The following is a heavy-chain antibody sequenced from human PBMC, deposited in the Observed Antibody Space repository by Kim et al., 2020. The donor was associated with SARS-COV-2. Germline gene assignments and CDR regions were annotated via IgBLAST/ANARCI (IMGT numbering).Heavy chain of an antibody. V-gene: IGHV1-46*01. CDR2: INPSGGST. J-gene: IGHJ4*02. CDR1: GYTFTSYY. Sequence: ASVKFSCKASGYTFTSYYMHWVRQAPGQGLEWMGIINPSGGSTSYAQKFQGRVTMTRDTPTSTVYMELSSLRPEDTAVYYCARDREVGAMGPVGYWGQGTLVTVSS. CDR3: ARDREVGAMGPVGY. D-gene: IGHD1-26*01.